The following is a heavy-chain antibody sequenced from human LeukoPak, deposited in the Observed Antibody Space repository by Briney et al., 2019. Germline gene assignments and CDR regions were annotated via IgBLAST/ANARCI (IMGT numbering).Heavy chain of an antibody. CDR1: GFTFSSYA. J-gene: IGHJ4*02. CDR2: ISSDGSNI. V-gene: IGHV3-30-3*01. CDR3: ARRYTYSWSNLDS. D-gene: IGHD6-13*01. Sequence: PGGSLRLSCSASGFTFSSYAMYWVRQAPGKGLEWVAVISSDGSNIFYADSVKGRFTISRDNSRNTLRLQMSSLRAEDSAVYYCARRYTYSWSNLDSWGQGTLVTVSS.